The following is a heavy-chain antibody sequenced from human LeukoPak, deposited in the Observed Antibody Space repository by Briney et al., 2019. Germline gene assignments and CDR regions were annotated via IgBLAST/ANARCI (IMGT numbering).Heavy chain of an antibody. Sequence: GGSLRLSCAASGFTFSSYWMSWVRQAPGKGLEWVANIKQDGSEKYYVDSVKGRFTISRDNAKNSLYLQMNSLRAEDTAAYYCARDMCSSTSCYYSPWGQGTLVTVSS. CDR2: IKQDGSEK. V-gene: IGHV3-7*01. D-gene: IGHD2-2*01. CDR3: ARDMCSSTSCYYSP. CDR1: GFTFSSYW. J-gene: IGHJ5*02.